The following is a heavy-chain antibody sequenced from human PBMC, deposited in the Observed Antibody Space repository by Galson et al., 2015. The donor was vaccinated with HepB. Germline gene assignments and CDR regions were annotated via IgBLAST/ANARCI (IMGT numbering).Heavy chain of an antibody. CDR2: ISYDGSNK. CDR1: GFTFSSYG. J-gene: IGHJ4*02. V-gene: IGHV3-30*18. D-gene: IGHD6-6*01. CDR3: AKASIHVDY. Sequence: SLRLSCAASGFTFSSYGMHWVRQAPGKGLEWVAVISYDGSNKYYADSVKGRFTISRDNSKNTLYLQMNSLRAEGTAVYYCAKASIHVDYWGQGTLVTVSS.